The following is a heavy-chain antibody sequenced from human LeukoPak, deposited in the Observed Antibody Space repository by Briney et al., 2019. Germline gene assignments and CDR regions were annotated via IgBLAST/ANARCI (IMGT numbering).Heavy chain of an antibody. CDR2: ISGSGGST. CDR1: GFTFSSYA. V-gene: IGHV3-23*01. J-gene: IGHJ4*02. Sequence: PGGSLRLSCAASGFTFSSYAMSWVRQAPGKGLEWVSAISGSGGSTYYADSVKGRFTISRDNSKNTLYLQMNSPRAEDTAVYYCAKVLYGSGSYRGYFDYWGQGTLVTVSS. CDR3: AKVLYGSGSYRGYFDY. D-gene: IGHD3-10*01.